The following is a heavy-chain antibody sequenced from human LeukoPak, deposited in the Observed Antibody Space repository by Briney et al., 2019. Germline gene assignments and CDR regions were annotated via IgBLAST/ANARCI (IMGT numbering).Heavy chain of an antibody. V-gene: IGHV4-34*01. CDR2: INHSGST. CDR1: GGSFSGYY. CDR3: ARVRRGFGGGYYTLNWFDP. D-gene: IGHD3-3*01. Sequence: SETLSLTCAVYGGSFSGYYWSWIRQPPGKGLERIGEINHSGSTNYNPSLKSRVTISVDTSKNQFSLKLSSVTAADTAVYYCARVRRGFGGGYYTLNWFDPWGQGTLVTVSS. J-gene: IGHJ5*02.